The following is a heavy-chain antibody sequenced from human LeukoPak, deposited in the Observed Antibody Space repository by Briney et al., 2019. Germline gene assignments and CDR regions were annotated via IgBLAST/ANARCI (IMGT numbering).Heavy chain of an antibody. J-gene: IGHJ2*01. V-gene: IGHV4-30-2*01. CDR3: AALTTTAWYFDL. CDR2: IYHSGST. CDR1: GGSISSGAYS. D-gene: IGHD1-26*01. Sequence: SQTLSLTCAVSGGSISSGAYSWSWIRQPPGKGLEWIGYIYHSGSTYYNPSLNSRVTMSLDWSKNQFSLKVSSVTAADTAVYYCAALTTTAWYFDLWGRGTLVTVSS.